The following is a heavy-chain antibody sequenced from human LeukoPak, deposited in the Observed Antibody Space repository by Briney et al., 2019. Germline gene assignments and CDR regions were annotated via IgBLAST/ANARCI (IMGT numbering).Heavy chain of an antibody. CDR2: IYYSGST. D-gene: IGHD3-22*01. J-gene: IGHJ4*02. CDR1: GGSISSYY. Sequence: PSETLSLTCTVSGGSISSYYWRWIRQPPGKGLEGVGYIYYSGSTNYNPSLKSRVTISVDTSKNQFSLKLSSVTAADTAVYYCARSGRSGYYYFDCWGQGTLVTVSS. CDR3: ARSGRSGYYYFDC. V-gene: IGHV4-59*01.